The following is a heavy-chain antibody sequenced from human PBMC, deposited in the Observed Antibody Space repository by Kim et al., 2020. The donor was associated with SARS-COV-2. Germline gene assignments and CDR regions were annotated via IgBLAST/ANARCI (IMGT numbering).Heavy chain of an antibody. J-gene: IGHJ4*02. V-gene: IGHV6-1*01. CDR2: TYYRSKWYN. D-gene: IGHD3-10*01. Sequence: SQTLSLTCAISGDSVSSNSAAWNWIRQSPSRGLEWLGRTYYRSKWYNDYAVSVKSRITINPDTSKNQFSLQLNSVTPEDTAVYYCARGHYGSGSYYSPIDYFDYWGQGTLVTVSS. CDR1: GDSVSSNSAA. CDR3: ARGHYGSGSYYSPIDYFDY.